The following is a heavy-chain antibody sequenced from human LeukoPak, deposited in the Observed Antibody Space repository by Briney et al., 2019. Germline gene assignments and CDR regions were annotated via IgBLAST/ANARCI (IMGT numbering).Heavy chain of an antibody. V-gene: IGHV3-30*02. D-gene: IGHD1-7*01. CDR1: GFTFSSYG. J-gene: IGHJ4*02. CDR2: IRYDGSDK. CDR3: AKDRDKGNYYFDY. Sequence: PGGSLRLSCAASGFTFSSYGMHWVRQAPGKGLEWVAFIRYDGSDKDYVDSVKGRFTISRDNSKSTLHLQMNSLRAEDTAVYYCAKDRDKGNYYFDYWGQGTLVTVSS.